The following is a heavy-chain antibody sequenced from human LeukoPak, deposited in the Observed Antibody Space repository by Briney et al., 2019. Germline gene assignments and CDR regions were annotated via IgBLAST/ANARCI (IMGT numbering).Heavy chain of an antibody. CDR1: GFTFSSYG. J-gene: IGHJ4*02. CDR3: AKGLRYSDN. Sequence: PGGSLRLSCASSGFTFSSYGMHWVRQAPGKGLEWVAVISYDGSNKYYADSVKGRFTISRDNSKNTLYLQMNSLRADDTAVYYCAKGLRYSDNWGQGTLVTVS. D-gene: IGHD3-9*01. CDR2: ISYDGSNK. V-gene: IGHV3-30*18.